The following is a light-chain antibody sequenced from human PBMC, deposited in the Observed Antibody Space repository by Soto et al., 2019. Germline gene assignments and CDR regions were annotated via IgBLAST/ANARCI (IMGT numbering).Light chain of an antibody. J-gene: IGKJ4*01. CDR3: DQFSSSHHT. V-gene: IGKV1-13*02. Sequence: QLTQSPSSLSASVGNRVTITYRASQGISSALDWYQQKVGKAPKLLIYHASSLETGLPSRFSSSGSGTEFSITISMLHHEVFAAYYCDQFSSSHHTFGGGTVVEGK. CDR1: QGISSA. CDR2: HAS.